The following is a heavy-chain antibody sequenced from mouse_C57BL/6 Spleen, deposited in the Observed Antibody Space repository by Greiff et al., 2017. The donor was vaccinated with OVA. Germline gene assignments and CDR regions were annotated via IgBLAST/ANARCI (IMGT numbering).Heavy chain of an antibody. CDR1: GYTFTSYW. CDR2: IDPSDSYT. CDR3: ARGVITTVVADSMDY. Sequence: QVQLQQPGAELVKPGASVKLSCKASGYTFTSYWMPWVKQRPEQGLEWIGAIDPSDSYTNYNQKFKGKATLTVDTSSITAYMQLSSLTSEDSAVYYCARGVITTVVADSMDYWGQGTSVTVSS. D-gene: IGHD1-1*01. V-gene: IGHV1-50*01. J-gene: IGHJ4*01.